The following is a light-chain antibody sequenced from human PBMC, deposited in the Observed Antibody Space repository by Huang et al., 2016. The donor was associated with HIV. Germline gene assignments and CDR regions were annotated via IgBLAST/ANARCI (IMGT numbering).Light chain of an antibody. CDR1: QVIYNY. CDR2: GAS. CDR3: LQHKNFHAPT. V-gene: IGKV1-17*03. Sequence: DIQLTQSPSAMAASVGDRVIITCRATQVIYNYFAWFQQQPGKAPKRLIYGASSLQTGVPSRFSGSGSGTEFTLTINNLQPEDSATYFCLQHKNFHAPTFGQGTKVEIK. J-gene: IGKJ1*01.